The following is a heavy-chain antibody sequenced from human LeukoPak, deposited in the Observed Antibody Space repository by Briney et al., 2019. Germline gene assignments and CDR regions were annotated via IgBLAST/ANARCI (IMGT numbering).Heavy chain of an antibody. J-gene: IGHJ4*02. V-gene: IGHV1-2*06. CDR1: GYTFTGYY. CDR3: ARVTHPGIQLWDY. D-gene: IGHD5-18*01. CDR2: INPNSGGT. Sequence: GASVKVSCKASGYTFTGYYMHWVRQAPGQGLEWMGRINPNSGGTNYAQKFQGRVTMTRDTSISTAYMELSRLRSDDTAVYYCARVTHPGIQLWDYWGQGALVTVSS.